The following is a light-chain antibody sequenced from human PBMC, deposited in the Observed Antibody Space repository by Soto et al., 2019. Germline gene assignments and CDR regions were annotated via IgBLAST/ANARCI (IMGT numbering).Light chain of an antibody. CDR1: QSISNY. CDR3: QQSYNTPWT. CDR2: SAS. J-gene: IGKJ1*01. Sequence: DIQMTQSPSSLSASVGDKVTITCRASQSISNYLNWYQQKPGKAPNLLIYSASNLQSGVPSRFSGSGSGTDFTLTISSLQPEDFATYHCQQSYNTPWTFGQGTKVEIK. V-gene: IGKV1-39*01.